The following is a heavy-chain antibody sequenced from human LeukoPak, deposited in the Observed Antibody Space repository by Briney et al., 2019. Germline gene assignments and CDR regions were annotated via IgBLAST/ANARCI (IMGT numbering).Heavy chain of an antibody. J-gene: IGHJ4*02. V-gene: IGHV3-66*01. CDR1: GFTVSSNY. CDR2: IYSGGST. Sequence: SGGSLRLSCAASGFTVSSNYMSWVRQAPGKGLEWVSVIYSGGSTYYADSAKGRFTISRDNSKNTLYLQMNSLRAEDTAVYYCARVGDTAMALDYWGQGTLVTVSS. D-gene: IGHD5-18*01. CDR3: ARVGDTAMALDY.